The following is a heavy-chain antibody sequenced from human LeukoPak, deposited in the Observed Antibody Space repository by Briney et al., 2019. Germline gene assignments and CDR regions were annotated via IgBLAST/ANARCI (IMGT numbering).Heavy chain of an antibody. D-gene: IGHD3-10*01. Sequence: GGSLRLSCAASGFTVSSYSMNWVRQAPGKGLEWVSSISSSSSYIYYADSVKGRFTISRDNAKNSLYLQMNSLRAEDTAVYYCASASYGSGTYAFDIWGQGTMVTVSS. CDR3: ASASYGSGTYAFDI. V-gene: IGHV3-21*01. J-gene: IGHJ3*02. CDR2: ISSSSSYI. CDR1: GFTVSSYS.